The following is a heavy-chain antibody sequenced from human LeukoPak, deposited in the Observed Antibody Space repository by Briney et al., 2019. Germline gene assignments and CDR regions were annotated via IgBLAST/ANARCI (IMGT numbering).Heavy chain of an antibody. CDR2: TSSSSSYI. J-gene: IGHJ4*02. V-gene: IGHV3-21*01. CDR1: GFTFGSYS. CDR3: ARGEMGYDILTGYYQRYFDY. D-gene: IGHD3-9*01. Sequence: GGSLRLSCAASGFTFGSYSMNWVRQAPGKGLEWVSSTSSSSSYIYYADSVKGRFTISRDNAKNSLYLQMNSLRAEDTAVYYCARGEMGYDILTGYYQRYFDYWGQGTLVTVSS.